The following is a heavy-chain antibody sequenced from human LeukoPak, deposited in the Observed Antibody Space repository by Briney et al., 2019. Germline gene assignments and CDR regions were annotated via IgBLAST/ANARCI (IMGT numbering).Heavy chain of an antibody. CDR3: AKDHLSVGGPYYGVDV. J-gene: IGHJ6*02. V-gene: IGHV3-23*01. CDR2: ISGSGGGS. D-gene: IGHD5/OR15-5a*01. Sequence: GGSLRLSCAASGFTFSSYAMYWLRQAPGEGLEWVSAISGSGGGSFYADSVRGRFTVSRDNSKSTLYLQMNSLRAGDTAVYYCAKDHLSVGGPYYGVDVWGQGTTVTVSS. CDR1: GFTFSSYA.